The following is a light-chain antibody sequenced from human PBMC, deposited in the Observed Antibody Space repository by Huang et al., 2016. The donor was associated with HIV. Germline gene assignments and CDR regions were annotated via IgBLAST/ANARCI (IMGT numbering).Light chain of an antibody. CDR2: DAT. CDR1: QDISNY. J-gene: IGKJ4*01. Sequence: DIQMTQSPSSLSASVGDRVTITCQSSQDISNYLSWYQHKPGKAPTLLIYDATNLEAGVPSRFSGSGYGTDFTCTISSLQPEDIARYFCQQYDNLPLTFGGGTKVEIK. V-gene: IGKV1-33*01. CDR3: QQYDNLPLT.